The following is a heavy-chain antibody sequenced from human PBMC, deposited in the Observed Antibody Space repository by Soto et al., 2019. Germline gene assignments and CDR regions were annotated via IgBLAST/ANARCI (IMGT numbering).Heavy chain of an antibody. V-gene: IGHV4-34*01. CDR3: ARGLYLYYYYGREV. CDR2: INHSGST. J-gene: IGHJ6*02. D-gene: IGHD3-16*02. Sequence: PSETLSLTCAVYGGSFSGYYWSWIRQPPGEGLEWIGEINHSGSTNYNPSLKSRVTISVDTSKNQFSLKLSSVTAADTAVYYCARGLYLYYYYGREVWGQGTTVTVS. CDR1: GGSFSGYY.